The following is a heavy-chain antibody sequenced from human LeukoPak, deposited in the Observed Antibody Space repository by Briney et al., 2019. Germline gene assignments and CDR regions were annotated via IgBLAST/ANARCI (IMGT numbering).Heavy chain of an antibody. J-gene: IGHJ4*02. CDR3: AKDSRTYYYGSGSYSPIDY. CDR2: ISGSGGST. CDR1: GFTFSSYA. Sequence: GGSLRLSCAASGFTFSSYAMSWVRQAPGKGLEWVSAISGSGGSTYHADSVKGRFTISRDNSKNTLYLQMNSLRAEDTAVYYCAKDSRTYYYGSGSYSPIDYWGQGTLVTVSS. D-gene: IGHD3-10*01. V-gene: IGHV3-23*01.